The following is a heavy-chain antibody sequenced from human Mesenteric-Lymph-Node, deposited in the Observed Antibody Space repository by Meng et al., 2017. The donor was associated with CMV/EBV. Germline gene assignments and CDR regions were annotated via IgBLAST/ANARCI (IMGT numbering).Heavy chain of an antibody. CDR2: IYYSGST. D-gene: IGHD1-1*01. J-gene: IGHJ4*02. Sequence: SETLSLTCTVSGGSISSSSYYWGWIRQPPGKGLEWIGSIYYSGSTYYNPSLKSRVTISVDTSKNQFSLKLSSVTAADTAVYYCARLTGTQGYFDFWGQGTLVTVSS. CDR3: ARLTGTQGYFDF. CDR1: GGSISSSSYY. V-gene: IGHV4-39*01.